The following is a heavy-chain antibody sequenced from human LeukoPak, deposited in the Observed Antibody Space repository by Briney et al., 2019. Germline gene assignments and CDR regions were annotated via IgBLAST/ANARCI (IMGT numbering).Heavy chain of an antibody. CDR2: ITSSGSTI. V-gene: IGHV3-48*03. CDR3: ARAPEIGTGGSGMDV. CDR1: GFAFSSYE. J-gene: IGHJ6*02. D-gene: IGHD1-14*01. Sequence: GGSLRLSCVASGFAFSSYEMNWVRQAPGKGLEWVSFITSSGSTIYYADSVKGRFTISRDNAKNSLYLQMNSLRAEDTAVYYCARAPEIGTGGSGMDVWGQGTTVTVSS.